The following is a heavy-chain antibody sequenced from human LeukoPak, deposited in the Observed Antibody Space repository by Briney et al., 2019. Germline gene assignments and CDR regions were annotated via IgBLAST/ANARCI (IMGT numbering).Heavy chain of an antibody. D-gene: IGHD4-17*01. J-gene: IGHJ4*02. V-gene: IGHV3-30-3*01. CDR1: GFTFGDCA. CDR2: ISYDGSNK. Sequence: GGSLRLSCTASGFTFGDCALSWFRQAPGKGLEWVAVISYDGSNKYYADSVKGRFTISRDNSKNTLYLQMNSLRAEDTAVYYCAREYGDYYFDYWGQGTLVTVSS. CDR3: AREYGDYYFDY.